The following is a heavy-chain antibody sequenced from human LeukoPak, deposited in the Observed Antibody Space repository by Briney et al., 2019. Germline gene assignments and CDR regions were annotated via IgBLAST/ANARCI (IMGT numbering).Heavy chain of an antibody. J-gene: IGHJ4*02. CDR3: ARDRWMVIPKGLDY. V-gene: IGHV3-21*04. D-gene: IGHD3-22*01. CDR1: GFTFSSDR. Sequence: PGGSLRLSCAASGFTFSSDRMNWVRQAPGKGLEWVSSISSSSSYIYYADSVKGRFTVSRDNAKNSLYLQMNSLRAEDTALYYCARDRWMVIPKGLDYWGQGTLVTVSS. CDR2: ISSSSSYI.